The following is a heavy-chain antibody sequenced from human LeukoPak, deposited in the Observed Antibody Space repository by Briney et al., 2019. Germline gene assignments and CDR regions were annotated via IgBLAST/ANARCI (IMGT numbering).Heavy chain of an antibody. J-gene: IGHJ4*02. CDR3: ARGGYDLWSGYRIDY. Sequence: GGSLRLSCAASGFTFTLYGMHWVRQAPGMGLEWVAVIWYDGSNNYYADSVKGRFTISRDTSKNTLHLQMNSLRAEDTAVYYCARGGYDLWSGYRIDYWGQGTLVTVSS. CDR1: GFTFTLYG. V-gene: IGHV3-33*01. CDR2: IWYDGSNN. D-gene: IGHD3-3*01.